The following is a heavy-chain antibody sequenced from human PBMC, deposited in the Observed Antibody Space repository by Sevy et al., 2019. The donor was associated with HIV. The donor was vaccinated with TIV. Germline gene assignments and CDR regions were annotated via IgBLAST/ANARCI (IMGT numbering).Heavy chain of an antibody. CDR3: SSLSGYYYDSSRYYNTDAFDI. CDR1: GYTFTDYF. V-gene: IGHV1-2*02. D-gene: IGHD3-22*01. Sequence: ASVKVSCKASGYTFTDYFMHWVRQAPGQGLEWMGWINPNSGGTNYAQRFRGRVTMTRATSISTAYMELSRLRSDDTAGYYCSSLSGYYYDSSRYYNTDAFDIWGQGTMVTVSS. CDR2: INPNSGGT. J-gene: IGHJ3*02.